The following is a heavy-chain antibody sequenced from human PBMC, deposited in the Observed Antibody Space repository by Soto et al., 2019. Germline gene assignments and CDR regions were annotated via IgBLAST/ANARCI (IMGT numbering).Heavy chain of an antibody. CDR2: IYYSGST. CDR1: GGSISSGGYY. J-gene: IGHJ4*02. D-gene: IGHD5-18*01. CDR3: ARVNWIQLFVVVDY. V-gene: IGHV4-31*03. Sequence: QVQLQESGPGLVKPSQTLSLTCTVSGGSISSGGYYWSWIRQHPGKGLEWIGYIYYSGSTYYNPTLKSRVTISVDPSKNQFSLKLSSVTAADTAVYYCARVNWIQLFVVVDYWGQGTLVTVSS.